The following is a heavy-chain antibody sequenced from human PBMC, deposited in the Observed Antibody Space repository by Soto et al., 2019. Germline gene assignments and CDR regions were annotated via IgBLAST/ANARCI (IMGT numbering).Heavy chain of an antibody. CDR3: ARYCSSTSCYVNWFDP. CDR1: GYTLTSYG. V-gene: IGHV1-18*04. CDR2: ISAYNGNT. D-gene: IGHD2-2*01. Sequence: AASVKVSCKASGYTLTSYGISWVRQAPGQGLEWRGWISAYNGNTNYAQKLQGRGSMNTDTSTSAAFLELRSLRADDTVLYCCARYCSSTSCYVNWFDPWGQETLVTVSS. J-gene: IGHJ5*02.